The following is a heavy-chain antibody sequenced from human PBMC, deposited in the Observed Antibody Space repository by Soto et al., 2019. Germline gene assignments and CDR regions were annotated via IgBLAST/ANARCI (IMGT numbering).Heavy chain of an antibody. CDR3: ARGGHVVVVTAAFDY. CDR1: GNTFTNYY. J-gene: IGHJ4*02. Sequence: QVQLMQSGAEVKKPGASVKVSCKASGNTFTNYYIHWVRQAPGQGLEWMGTINPSGGHTTYAQKFRSRVSMTRDTSTSPRYMELTGLRSEYSSVYYCARGGHVVVVTAAFDYWGQGSLVTVSS. D-gene: IGHD2-21*02. V-gene: IGHV1-46*01. CDR2: INPSGGHT.